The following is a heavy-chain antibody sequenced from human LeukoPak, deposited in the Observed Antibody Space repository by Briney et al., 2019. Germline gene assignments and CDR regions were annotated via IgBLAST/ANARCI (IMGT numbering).Heavy chain of an antibody. CDR3: ARHSGSGWQALGY. J-gene: IGHJ4*02. CDR1: GYTFSNYG. CDR2: TSYNGNT. D-gene: IGHD6-19*01. V-gene: IGHV1-18*04. Sequence: ASVKVSCKASGYTFSNYGISWVRQAPGLGLEWMGWTSYNGNTNYAQKFQDRVTMTTDTSTTTANMELRSLESDDTVVYYCARHSGSGWQALGYWGQGTLVTVSS.